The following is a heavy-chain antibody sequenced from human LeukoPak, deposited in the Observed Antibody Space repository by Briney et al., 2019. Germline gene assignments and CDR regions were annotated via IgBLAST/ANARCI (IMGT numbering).Heavy chain of an antibody. V-gene: IGHV1-18*01. D-gene: IGHD3-22*01. CDR2: ISAYNGNT. Sequence: GASVKVSCKASGYTFTSYGISWMRQAPGQGLEWMGWISAYNGNTNYAQKPQGRVTMTTDTSTSTAYMELRSLRSDDTAVYYCARESDYYDSSGYYFGYWGQGTLVTVSS. CDR3: ARESDYYDSSGYYFGY. J-gene: IGHJ4*02. CDR1: GYTFTSYG.